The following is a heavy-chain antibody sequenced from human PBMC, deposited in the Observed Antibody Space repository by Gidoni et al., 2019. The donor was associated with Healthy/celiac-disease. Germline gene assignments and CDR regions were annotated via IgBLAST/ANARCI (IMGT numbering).Heavy chain of an antibody. D-gene: IGHD1-1*01. Sequence: EVQLLESGGGLVQPGGSLRLSCAASGFTFSSYAMSWVRQAPGKGLEWVSAISGSGGSTYYADSVKGRFTISRDNSKNTLYLQMNSLRAEDTAVYYCAKDLVPDDFTEDAFDIWGQGTMVTVSS. CDR1: GFTFSSYA. V-gene: IGHV3-23*01. CDR3: AKDLVPDDFTEDAFDI. CDR2: ISGSGGST. J-gene: IGHJ3*02.